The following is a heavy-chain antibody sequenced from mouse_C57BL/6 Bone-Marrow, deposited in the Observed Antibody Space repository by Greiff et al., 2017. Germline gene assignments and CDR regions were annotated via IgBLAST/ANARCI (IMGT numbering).Heavy chain of an antibody. CDR1: GYTFTSYW. V-gene: IGHV1-55*01. CDR3: ARGGIYYYGPEAY. Sequence: QVQLQQPGAELVKPGASVKMSCKASGYTFTSYWITWAKQRPGQGLEWIGDIYPGSGSTNYNEKFKSKATLTVDTSSSTAYMQLSSLTSEDSAVYYCARGGIYYYGPEAYWGQGTLVTVSA. J-gene: IGHJ3*01. CDR2: IYPGSGST. D-gene: IGHD1-1*01.